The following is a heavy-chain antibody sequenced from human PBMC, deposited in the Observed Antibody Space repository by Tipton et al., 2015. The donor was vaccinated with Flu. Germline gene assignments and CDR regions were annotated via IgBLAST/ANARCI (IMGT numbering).Heavy chain of an antibody. CDR1: GGSIVNSNSH. Sequence: GLVKPSETLSLTCSVSGGSIVNSNSHWGWVRQSPGKGLEWIGSVYYTGSTFYNPSHKNRVTISVDSSKSQFSLRLTSVTAADTAIFYCARTRGGGRYYYGMDVWGQGITVIVSS. CDR2: VYYTGST. V-gene: IGHV4-39*07. J-gene: IGHJ6*02. D-gene: IGHD3-10*01. CDR3: ARTRGGGRYYYGMDV.